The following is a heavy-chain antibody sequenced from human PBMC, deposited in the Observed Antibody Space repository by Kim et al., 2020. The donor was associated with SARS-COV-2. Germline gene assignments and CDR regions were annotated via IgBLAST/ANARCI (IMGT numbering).Heavy chain of an antibody. D-gene: IGHD2-21*02. CDR3: ARGGRGDHFYNGMDV. Sequence: ASVKVSCKASGYTFAAYGISWVRQARGQGLEWMGGIGAYNGMSDYGQTFHDRITITTDISSSTASLEVRGLRADVTAIYYCARGGRGDHFYNGMDVGGQGTAVIVS. V-gene: IGHV1-18*01. CDR2: IGAYNGMS. CDR1: GYTFAAYG. J-gene: IGHJ6*02.